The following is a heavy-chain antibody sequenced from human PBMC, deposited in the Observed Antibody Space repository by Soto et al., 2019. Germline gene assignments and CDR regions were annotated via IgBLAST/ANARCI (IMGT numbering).Heavy chain of an antibody. D-gene: IGHD3-10*01. J-gene: IGHJ2*01. CDR1: GDIFSSYP. CDR2: IVPLLGTA. CDR3: ARDRGSQNWYFGV. Sequence: QVQLGQSGAEVKKPGSSVKVSCKASGDIFSSYPFSWLRQAPGQGLEGMGGIVPLLGTADYAQKFQDRVTITADDSTSTVYMELSSLRSDDTAVYYCARDRGSQNWYFGVWGRGTLVSVSS. V-gene: IGHV1-69*01.